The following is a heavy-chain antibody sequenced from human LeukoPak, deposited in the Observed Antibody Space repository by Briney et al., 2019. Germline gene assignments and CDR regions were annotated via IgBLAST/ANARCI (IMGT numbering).Heavy chain of an antibody. V-gene: IGHV1-2*02. J-gene: IGHJ4*02. Sequence: ASVKVSCKASGYTFTGYYMHWVRQAPGQGLEWMGWINPNSGGTNYAQKFQGRVTMTRDTSISTAYMELSGLRSDDTAVYYCARDRDGVLLWFGELEGTFDYWGQGTLVTVSS. CDR3: ARDRDGVLLWFGELEGTFDY. CDR2: INPNSGGT. D-gene: IGHD3-10*01. CDR1: GYTFTGYY.